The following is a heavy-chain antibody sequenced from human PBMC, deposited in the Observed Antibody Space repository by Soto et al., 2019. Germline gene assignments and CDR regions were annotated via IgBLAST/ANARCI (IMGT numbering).Heavy chain of an antibody. Sequence: PSETLSLTCTVSGGSVSSGDYYWSWIRQPPGKGLEWIGYIYYIGNTNYNPSLKSRVIISVDTSKNLFSLKLTSVTAADTAVYYCARIPVDTSMIYWLDPWGQGTLVTVSS. D-gene: IGHD5-18*01. V-gene: IGHV4-61*08. CDR1: GGSVSSGDYY. CDR3: ARIPVDTSMIYWLDP. CDR2: IYYIGNT. J-gene: IGHJ5*02.